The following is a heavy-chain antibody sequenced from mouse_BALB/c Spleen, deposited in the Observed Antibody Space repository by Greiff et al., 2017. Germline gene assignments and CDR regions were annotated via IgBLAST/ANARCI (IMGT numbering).Heavy chain of an antibody. D-gene: IGHD1-1*02. CDR1: GFTFSSYT. CDR3: ARHRYAMDY. J-gene: IGHJ3*01. V-gene: IGHV5-12-2*01. CDR2: ISNGGGST. Sequence: EVKVVESGGGLVQPGGSLKLSCAASGFTFSSYTMSWVRQTPEKRLEWVAYISNGGGSTYYPDTVKGRFTISRDNAKNTLYLQMSSLKSEDTAMYYCARHRYAMDYWGQGTLVTVAA.